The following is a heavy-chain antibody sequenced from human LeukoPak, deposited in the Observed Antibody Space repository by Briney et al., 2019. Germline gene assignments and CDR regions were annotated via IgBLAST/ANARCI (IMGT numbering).Heavy chain of an antibody. J-gene: IGHJ4*02. V-gene: IGHV4-34*01. D-gene: IGHD1-26*01. Sequence: SETLSLTCAVYGGSFSGYYWSWIRQPPGKGREWIGEINHSGSTNYNPSLKSRGTKSVDTSKNQFSLKLSSVTAADTAVYYCARGSSGSYGSPSPSPPDYWGQGTLVTVSS. CDR2: INHSGST. CDR1: GGSFSGYY. CDR3: ARGSSGSYGSPSPSPPDY.